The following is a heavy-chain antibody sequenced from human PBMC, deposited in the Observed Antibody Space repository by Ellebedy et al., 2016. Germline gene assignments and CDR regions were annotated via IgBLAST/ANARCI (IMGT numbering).Heavy chain of an antibody. J-gene: IGHJ4*01. CDR2: INDDGKEK. V-gene: IGHV3-7*04. Sequence: GGSLRLSXAASGFTFKKTWMSWVRQAPGKGLEWVADINDDGKEKKYVDSVKGRFTVSRDNVRNSLSLQTNSLRAEDSALYYCARDPEFGALDYWGHGALVIVSS. CDR3: ARDPEFGALDY. CDR1: GFTFKKTW. D-gene: IGHD3-10*01.